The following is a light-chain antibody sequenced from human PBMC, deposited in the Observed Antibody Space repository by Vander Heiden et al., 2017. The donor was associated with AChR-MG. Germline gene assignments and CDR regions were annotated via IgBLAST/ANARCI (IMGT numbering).Light chain of an antibody. V-gene: IGKV3-20*01. CDR2: GAA. Sequence: EIVLTQSPGTLSLSPGDRATLSCRASQSVSSSYLAWYQQKPGQAPRLLIYGAARRATGIPDRFSGSGSGTDFTLTISRLEPEDVAVDYCQQYGSSPPMYTFGQGTKLEIK. CDR1: QSVSSSY. CDR3: QQYGSSPPMYT. J-gene: IGKJ2*01.